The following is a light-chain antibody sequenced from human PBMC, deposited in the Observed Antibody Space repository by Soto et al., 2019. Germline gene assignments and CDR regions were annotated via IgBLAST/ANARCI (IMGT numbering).Light chain of an antibody. V-gene: IGKV3-15*01. CDR2: DVS. CDR3: QQYNNWPFS. Sequence: EIVMTQSPATLSVSPCERATLSCMAGQGVTTNFAWYQQKSGQSPRLLIYDVSIRATGVPARFSATGSETDFTLTISGLQSEDSAVYFCQQYNNWPFSFGQGTRLEIK. CDR1: QGVTTN. J-gene: IGKJ5*01.